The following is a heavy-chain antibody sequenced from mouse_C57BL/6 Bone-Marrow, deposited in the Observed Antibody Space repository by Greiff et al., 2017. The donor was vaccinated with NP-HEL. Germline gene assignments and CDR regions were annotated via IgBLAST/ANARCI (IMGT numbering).Heavy chain of an antibody. J-gene: IGHJ2*01. V-gene: IGHV5-6*01. CDR1: GFTFSSYG. Sequence: EVKLVESGGDLVKPGGSLKLSCAASGFTFSSYGMSWVRQTPDKRLEWVATISSGGSYTYYPDSVKGRFTISRDNAKNTLYLQMSSLKSEDTAMYYCARDGYWGQGTTLTVSS. CDR2: ISSGGSYT. CDR3: ARDGY.